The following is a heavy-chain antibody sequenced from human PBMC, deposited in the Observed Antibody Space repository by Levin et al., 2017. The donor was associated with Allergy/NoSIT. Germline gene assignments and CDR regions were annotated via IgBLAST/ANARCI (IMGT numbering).Heavy chain of an antibody. D-gene: IGHD6-19*01. J-gene: IGHJ3*02. CDR3: AKDVYGSGWYPLGNDAFEM. CDR1: GFTFSSYG. V-gene: IGHV3-30*18. Sequence: AGSLRLSCAASGFTFSSYGMHWVRQAPGKGLEWVSVISFDGSKKFYADSVKGRFTISRDNSQNTLYLLMISLRAEDTAVDYCAKDVYGSGWYPLGNDAFEMWGQGTKVSVSS. CDR2: ISFDGSKK.